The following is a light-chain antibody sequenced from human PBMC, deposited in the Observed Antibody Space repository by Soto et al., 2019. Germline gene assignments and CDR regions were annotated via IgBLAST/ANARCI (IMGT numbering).Light chain of an antibody. CDR1: QSVSSSY. CDR2: GAS. CDR3: QHYGYYPLYA. J-gene: IGKJ2*01. V-gene: IGKV3-20*01. Sequence: EIVLTQSPGTLSLSPGERATLSCRASQSVSSSYLAWYQQKPGQAPRLLIYGASSRATGIPDKFSGSGSGTDFTLTISGLEPEDFAVYYCQHYGYYPLYAFGQGTKLELK.